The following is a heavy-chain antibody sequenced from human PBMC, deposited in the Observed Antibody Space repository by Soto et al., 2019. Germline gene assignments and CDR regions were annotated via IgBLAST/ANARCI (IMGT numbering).Heavy chain of an antibody. Sequence: QVQLQESGPGLVKPSQTLSLTCTVSGGSISSGGYYWSWIRQHPGKGLEWIGYIYYSGSTYYNPSLKSRVTISVDTSKNQFSLKLSSVTAADTAVYYCARGPMGYYYYYMDVWGKGTTVTVSS. CDR1: GGSISSGGYY. CDR2: IYYSGST. J-gene: IGHJ6*03. V-gene: IGHV4-31*03. CDR3: ARGPMGYYYYYMDV. D-gene: IGHD3-16*01.